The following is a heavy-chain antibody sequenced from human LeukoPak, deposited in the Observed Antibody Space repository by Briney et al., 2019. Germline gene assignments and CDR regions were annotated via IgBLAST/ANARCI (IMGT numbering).Heavy chain of an antibody. CDR3: AKGRYGGNSGIDY. CDR2: IRYDGSNK. Sequence: PGGSLRLSCTASGFTFSSYGMHWVRQAPGKGLEGVAFIRYDGSNKYYVDSVKGRFTISRDNSKNTLYLQMNSLRAEDTAVYYCAKGRYGGNSGIDYWGQGTLVTVSS. CDR1: GFTFSSYG. D-gene: IGHD4-23*01. V-gene: IGHV3-30*02. J-gene: IGHJ4*02.